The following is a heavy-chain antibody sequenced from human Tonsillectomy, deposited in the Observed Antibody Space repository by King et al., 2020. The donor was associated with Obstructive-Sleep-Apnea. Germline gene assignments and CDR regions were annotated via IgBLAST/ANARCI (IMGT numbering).Heavy chain of an antibody. J-gene: IGHJ1*01. Sequence: QLVQSGSELKKPGASVKVSCKASRSIFSNYAINWVRQAPGQGLEWMGWINTNTGIPTYSQGFTERFVFSLDTSVNTAYLQISSLKAEDTALYYCAKEDIVPIPDGANPLVKDYF. CDR1: RSIFSNYA. V-gene: IGHV7-4-1*02. CDR3: AKEDIVPIPDGANPLVKDYF. D-gene: IGHD2-15*01. CDR2: INTNTGIP.